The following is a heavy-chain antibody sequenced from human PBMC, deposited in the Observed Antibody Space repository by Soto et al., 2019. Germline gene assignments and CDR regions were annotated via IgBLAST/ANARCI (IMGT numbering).Heavy chain of an antibody. Sequence: QVHLGQSGAAVKKPGASVKVSCKASGYIFTSYSIHWVYQAPGQGPQWVGWINTDNGDTKYSQKFQDRVTISRDTSATTAYMELNSLTSEDTAVYYCARGDYALSTGYSYYYGMDVWGQGTAVTVSS. J-gene: IGHJ6*02. CDR2: INTDNGDT. CDR1: GYIFTSYS. CDR3: ARGDYALSTGYSYYYGMDV. V-gene: IGHV1-3*04. D-gene: IGHD3-9*01.